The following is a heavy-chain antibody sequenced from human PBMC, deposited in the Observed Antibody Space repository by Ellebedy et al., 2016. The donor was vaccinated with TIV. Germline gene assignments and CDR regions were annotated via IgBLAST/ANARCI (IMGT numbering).Heavy chain of an antibody. CDR3: ASLNYGGNSNFHY. D-gene: IGHD4-23*01. Sequence: AASVKVSCKASGGTFSSYAISWVRQAPGQGIEWMGRIIPILGIANYAQKFQGRVTITADKSTSTAYMELSSLRSEDTAVYYCASLNYGGNSNFHYWGQGTLVTVSS. CDR2: IIPILGIA. CDR1: GGTFSSYA. V-gene: IGHV1-69*04. J-gene: IGHJ4*02.